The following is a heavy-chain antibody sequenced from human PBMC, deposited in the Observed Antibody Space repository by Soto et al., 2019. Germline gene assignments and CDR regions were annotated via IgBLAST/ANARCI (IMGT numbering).Heavy chain of an antibody. D-gene: IGHD4-17*01. V-gene: IGHV1-46*01. Sequence: QVQLVQSGAEVKNPGASVKVSCKASGYTFTTYYMHWLRQARGQGLEWKGIITPIDGSTRYDQKFQDRVTMTRDTSTSTVYMEPSSLRSEDTAVYYCASAVSTKTAPIDYWGQGTLVTVSS. CDR2: ITPIDGST. CDR3: ASAVSTKTAPIDY. J-gene: IGHJ4*02. CDR1: GYTFTTYY.